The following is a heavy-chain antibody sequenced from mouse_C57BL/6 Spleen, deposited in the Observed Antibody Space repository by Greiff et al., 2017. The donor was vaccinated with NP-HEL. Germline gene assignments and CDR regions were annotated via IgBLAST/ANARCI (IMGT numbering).Heavy chain of an antibody. J-gene: IGHJ2*01. Sequence: QVQLQQPGAELVMPGASVKLSCKASGYTFTSYWMHWVKQRPGQGLEWIGEIDPSDSYTNYNQQFKGKSTLTVDKSSSTAYMQLSSLTSEDSAVYYCARHYGSSYDFDYWGQGTTLTVSS. CDR1: GYTFTSYW. V-gene: IGHV1-69*01. CDR3: ARHYGSSYDFDY. D-gene: IGHD1-1*01. CDR2: IDPSDSYT.